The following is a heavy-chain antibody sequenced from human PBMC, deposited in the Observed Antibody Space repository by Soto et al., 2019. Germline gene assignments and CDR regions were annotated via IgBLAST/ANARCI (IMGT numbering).Heavy chain of an antibody. V-gene: IGHV4-39*01. J-gene: IGHJ6*02. CDR3: ARSTGYSSSLGHYYYGMDV. CDR2: IYYSGST. D-gene: IGHD6-13*01. CDR1: GGSISSSSYY. Sequence: SETLSLTCTVSGGSISSSSYYWGWIRQPPGKGLEWIGSIYYSGSTYYNPFLKSRVTISVDTSKNQFSLKLSSVTAADTAVYYCARSTGYSSSLGHYYYGMDVWGQGTTVTVSS.